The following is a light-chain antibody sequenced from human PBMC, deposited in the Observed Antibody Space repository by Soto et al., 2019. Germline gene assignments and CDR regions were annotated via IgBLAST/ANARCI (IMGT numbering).Light chain of an antibody. Sequence: DIQMTQSPSSLSASVGDRVTITCRASQSISTYLIWYQQKPGKAPKLLIYATSSLQSGVPSRFSGSGSGTEFSLTISSLQPDDFATYYCQQYKSFSLTFGGGTKVDIK. J-gene: IGKJ4*01. CDR2: ATS. CDR1: QSISTY. V-gene: IGKV1-39*01. CDR3: QQYKSFSLT.